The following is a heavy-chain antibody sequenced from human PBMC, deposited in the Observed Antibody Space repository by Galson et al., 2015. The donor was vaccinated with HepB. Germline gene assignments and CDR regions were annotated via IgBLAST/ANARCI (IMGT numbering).Heavy chain of an antibody. CDR2: FSNDGTIT. J-gene: IGHJ5*01. CDR3: ARVYSGWYWFDS. V-gene: IGHV3-74*01. D-gene: IGHD6-19*01. CDR1: GFTFSHYW. Sequence: SLRLSCAASGFTFSHYWMHWVRQVPGKGLAWVSLFSNDGTITNYADSVKGRFTSSRDNARNTVYLQMDSLRAEDTAVYYCARVYSGWYWFDSWGQGTLVTVSS.